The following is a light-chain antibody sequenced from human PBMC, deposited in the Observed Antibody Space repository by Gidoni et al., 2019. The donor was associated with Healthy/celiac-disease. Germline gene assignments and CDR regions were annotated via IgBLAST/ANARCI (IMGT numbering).Light chain of an antibody. CDR1: QSVSRY. J-gene: IGKJ4*01. CDR2: DAS. V-gene: IGKV3-11*01. CDR3: QQRSNWPLLT. Sequence: EIVLTQSPATLSLSPGERATLSCRASQSVSRYLAWYQQKPGQAPRLLIFDASNRAPGIPARFRGSGSGTDFPLTISSLEPDDFAVYYCQQRSNWPLLTFGGGTKVEIK.